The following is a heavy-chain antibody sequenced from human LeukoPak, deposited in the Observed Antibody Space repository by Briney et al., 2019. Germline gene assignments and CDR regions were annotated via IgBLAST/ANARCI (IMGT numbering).Heavy chain of an antibody. CDR3: TTKSTY. CDR2: ISNSGSTT. V-gene: IGHV3-48*03. Sequence: GGSLRLSCAASGXTFSSYEMSWVRQAPGKGLEWVACISNSGSTTFHADSVKGRFTISRDNAKNALFLQMNSLRAEDTAVYYCTTKSTYWGQGTLVTVSS. D-gene: IGHD2/OR15-2a*01. CDR1: GXTFSSYE. J-gene: IGHJ4*02.